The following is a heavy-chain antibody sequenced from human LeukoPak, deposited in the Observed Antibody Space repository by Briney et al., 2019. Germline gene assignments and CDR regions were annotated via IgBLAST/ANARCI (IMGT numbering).Heavy chain of an antibody. V-gene: IGHV3-21*04. CDR3: ARAAAPHYYYYYVDV. Sequence: GGSLRLSCAASGFTFSNYGMDWVRQAPGKGLEWVASISTSSSYIFYADSVKGRFTISRDNPKKSMYLQMNSLRAEDTAVYYCARAAAPHYYYYYVDVWGKGTTVTISS. D-gene: IGHD6-6*01. CDR2: ISTSSSYI. CDR1: GFTFSNYG. J-gene: IGHJ6*03.